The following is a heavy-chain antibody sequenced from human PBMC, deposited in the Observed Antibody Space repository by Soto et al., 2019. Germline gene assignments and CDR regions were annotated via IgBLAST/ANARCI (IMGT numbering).Heavy chain of an antibody. Sequence: EVQLLESGGGSVQPGGSLRLSCAASGFTFSSYAMHWVRRPPGKGLEWVSSISGSGGTAYYADSVKGRFSISRDSLVNTLYLQMNSLIAEDTAVYYCAKGRGQNLNFDYWGQGTLVTVSP. J-gene: IGHJ4*02. CDR1: GFTFSSYA. CDR2: ISGSGGTA. D-gene: IGHD3-10*01. V-gene: IGHV3-23*01. CDR3: AKGRGQNLNFDY.